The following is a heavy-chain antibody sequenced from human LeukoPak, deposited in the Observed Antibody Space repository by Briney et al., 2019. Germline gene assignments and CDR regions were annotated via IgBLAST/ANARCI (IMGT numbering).Heavy chain of an antibody. CDR3: AREYLTMVRGVMNY. J-gene: IGHJ4*02. CDR1: GYTFTGYY. V-gene: IGHV1-2*02. Sequence: ASVKVSCKASGYTFTGYYMHWVRQAPGQGLEWMGWINPNSGGTNYAQKFQGRVTMTRDTSTSTVYMELSSLRSEDTAVYYCAREYLTMVRGVMNYWGQGTLVTVSS. CDR2: INPNSGGT. D-gene: IGHD3-10*01.